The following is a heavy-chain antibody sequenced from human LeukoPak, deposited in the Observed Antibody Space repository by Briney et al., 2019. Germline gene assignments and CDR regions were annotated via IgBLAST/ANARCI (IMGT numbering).Heavy chain of an antibody. V-gene: IGHV4-39*07. CDR3: AREGPSIVVVVAARLGDIDY. J-gene: IGHJ4*03. D-gene: IGHD2-15*01. CDR2: IYYSGSP. CDR1: GGSISSSSYY. Sequence: PSETLSLTCTVSGGSISSSSYYSGWIRQPPGKGLAWIGSIYYSGSPYYNPSLKSRVTISVDTSKNQFSLKQSSVTAADAAVYYCAREGPSIVVVVAARLGDIDYWGQGTPVTVSS.